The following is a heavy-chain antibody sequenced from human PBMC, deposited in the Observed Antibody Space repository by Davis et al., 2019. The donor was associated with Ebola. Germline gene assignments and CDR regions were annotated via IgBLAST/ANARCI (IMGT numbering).Heavy chain of an antibody. J-gene: IGHJ4*02. CDR3: ASGMMTASP. Sequence: PSETLSLTCTVSGASINSYYLTWIRQPPGKGLEWIGYIYKSGNTNYNPSLKSRVTISLDTSKNQLSLRLNSVTAADTATYYCASGMMTASPWGLGTLVTVSS. D-gene: IGHD3-16*01. CDR1: GASINSYY. CDR2: IYKSGNT. V-gene: IGHV4-59*12.